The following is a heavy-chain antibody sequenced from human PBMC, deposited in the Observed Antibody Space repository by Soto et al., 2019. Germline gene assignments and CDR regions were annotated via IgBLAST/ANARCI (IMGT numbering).Heavy chain of an antibody. CDR3: ANYHRGGYGYFWHDAFDI. J-gene: IGHJ3*02. Sequence: EVQLLESGGGLVQPGGSLRLSCAASGFTFSSYAMSWVRQAPGKGLEWVSAISGSGGSTYYADSVKGRFTISRDNSKNTLYLQMNSLRAEDTAVYYCANYHRGGYGYFWHDAFDIWGQGTMVTVSS. V-gene: IGHV3-23*01. CDR1: GFTFSSYA. CDR2: ISGSGGST. D-gene: IGHD5-18*01.